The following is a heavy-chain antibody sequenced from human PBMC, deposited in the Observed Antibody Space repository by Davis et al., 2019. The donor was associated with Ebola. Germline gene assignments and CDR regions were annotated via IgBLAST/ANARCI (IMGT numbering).Heavy chain of an antibody. J-gene: IGHJ6*02. V-gene: IGHV3-53*01. Sequence: PGGSLRLSCAASGFTVSSNYMSWVRQAPGKGLEWVSVIYSGGSTYYADSVKGRFTISRDNSKNTLYLQMNSLRAEDTAVYYCARVSVSSSSSYYYYGMDVWGQGTTVTVSS. CDR2: IYSGGST. CDR1: GFTVSSNY. CDR3: ARVSVSSSSSYYYYGMDV. D-gene: IGHD6-6*01.